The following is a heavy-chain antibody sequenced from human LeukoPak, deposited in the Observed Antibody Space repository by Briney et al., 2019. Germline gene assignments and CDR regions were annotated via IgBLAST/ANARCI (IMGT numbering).Heavy chain of an antibody. V-gene: IGHV1-69*04. Sequence: SVKVSCKASGGTFSSYAISWVRQAPGQGLEWMGRIIPILGIASYAQKFQGRVTITADKSTSTAYMELSSLRSEDTAVYYCARASGRLMTFDYWGQGTLVTVSS. J-gene: IGHJ4*02. D-gene: IGHD3-3*01. CDR1: GGTFSSYA. CDR3: ARASGRLMTFDY. CDR2: IIPILGIA.